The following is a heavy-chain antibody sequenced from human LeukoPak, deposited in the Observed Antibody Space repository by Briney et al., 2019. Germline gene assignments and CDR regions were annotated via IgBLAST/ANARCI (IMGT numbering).Heavy chain of an antibody. CDR3: ARGVGYYDILTGPDAFDI. J-gene: IGHJ3*02. CDR2: IRQDGSEK. Sequence: PGGSLRLSCAASGFSFSNYWMSWVRLAPGKGLEWVGNIRQDGSEKQYVDSVKGRFTISRDNAKNSLYLQMNSLRAEDTAVYYCARGVGYYDILTGPDAFDIWGQGTMVTVPS. CDR1: GFSFSNYW. D-gene: IGHD3-9*01. V-gene: IGHV3-7*01.